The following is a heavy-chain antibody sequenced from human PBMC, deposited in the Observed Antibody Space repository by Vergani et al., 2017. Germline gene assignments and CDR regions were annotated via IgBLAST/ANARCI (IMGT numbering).Heavy chain of an antibody. V-gene: IGHV4-34*01. J-gene: IGHJ4*02. CDR2: INHSGST. CDR3: ARGVTIFGVVIIRNYFDY. CDR1: GGSFSGYY. Sequence: QVQLQQWGAGLLKPSETLSLTCAVYGGSFSGYYWSWIRQPPGKGLEWIGEINHSGSTNYNPSLKSRVTTSVDTSKNQFSLKLSSVTAADTAVYYCARGVTIFGVVIIRNYFDYWGQGTLVTVSS. D-gene: IGHD3-3*01.